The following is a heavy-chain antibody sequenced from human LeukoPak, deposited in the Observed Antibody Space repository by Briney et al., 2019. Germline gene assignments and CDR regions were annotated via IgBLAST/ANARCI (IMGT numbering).Heavy chain of an antibody. J-gene: IGHJ4*02. Sequence: GASVKVSCKASGGTFSSYAISWVRQAPAQGLEWMGGIIPIFGTANYAQKFQGRVTITADKSTSTAYMELSSLRSEDTAVYHCARGYWGSYYYASGSYYHDYWGQGTLVTVSS. D-gene: IGHD3-10*01. V-gene: IGHV1-69*06. CDR1: GGTFSSYA. CDR3: ARGYWGSYYYASGSYYHDY. CDR2: IIPIFGTA.